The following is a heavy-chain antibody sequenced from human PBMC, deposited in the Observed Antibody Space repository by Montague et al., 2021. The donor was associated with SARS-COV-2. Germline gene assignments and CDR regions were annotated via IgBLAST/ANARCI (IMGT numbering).Heavy chain of an antibody. Sequence: SETLSLTCTVSGYSISSGYYWGWIRQPPGKGLEWIGSIYHSGSTYYNPSPKSRVTISVDTSKNQFSLKLSSVTAADTAVYYCARDDYTPRDYYYYYGMDVWGQGTTVTVSS. J-gene: IGHJ6*02. V-gene: IGHV4-38-2*02. D-gene: IGHD4-11*01. CDR3: ARDDYTPRDYYYYYGMDV. CDR2: IYHSGST. CDR1: GYSISSGYY.